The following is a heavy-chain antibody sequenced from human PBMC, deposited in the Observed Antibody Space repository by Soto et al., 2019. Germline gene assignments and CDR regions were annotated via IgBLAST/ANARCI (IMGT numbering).Heavy chain of an antibody. D-gene: IGHD3-22*01. J-gene: IGHJ3*02. CDR2: IRSKTSSETR. V-gene: IGHV3-15*01. Sequence: GGSLRLSCAASGFPFTKAWMTWVRQAPGKGLEWVGRIRSKTSSETREYAAPVKGRFTISRDDSKNMLYLEMNSLKIEDTGVYYCTTYGFTGIVGIWGQGTMVTVSS. CDR3: TTYGFTGIVGI. CDR1: GFPFTKAW.